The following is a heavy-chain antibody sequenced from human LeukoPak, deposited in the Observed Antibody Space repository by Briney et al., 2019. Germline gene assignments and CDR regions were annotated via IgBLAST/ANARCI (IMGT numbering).Heavy chain of an antibody. J-gene: IGHJ4*02. CDR3: AREVHGDIDY. D-gene: IGHD4-17*01. CDR1: GGSIRSGSYY. V-gene: IGHV4-61*02. Sequence: SETLSLTCTVSGGSIRSGSYYWSWIRQPAGKGLEWIGRIYTSGSTNYNPSLKSRVTISVDTSKNQFSLKLSSVTAADTAVYYCAREVHGDIDYWGQGTLVTVSS. CDR2: IYTSGST.